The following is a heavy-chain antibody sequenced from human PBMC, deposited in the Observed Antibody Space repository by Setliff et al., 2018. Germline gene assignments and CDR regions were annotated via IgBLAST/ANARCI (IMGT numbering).Heavy chain of an antibody. CDR2: IYTSGST. V-gene: IGHV4-61*09. D-gene: IGHD3-3*01. Sequence: KPSETLSLTCTVSGGSISSGIYYWSWIRQPAGKGLEWIGHIYTSGSTNYNPSLKSRVTISVDTSKNQFSLGLSSVTAADTAVYYCARAGPYYDFWSGYYRTMDVWGKGTTVTVSS. CDR3: ARAGPYYDFWSGYYRTMDV. J-gene: IGHJ6*03. CDR1: GGSISSGIYY.